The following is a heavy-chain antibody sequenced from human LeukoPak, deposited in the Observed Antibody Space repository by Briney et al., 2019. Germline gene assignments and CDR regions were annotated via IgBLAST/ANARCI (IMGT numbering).Heavy chain of an antibody. D-gene: IGHD3-22*01. CDR2: ISYDGSNK. J-gene: IGHJ4*02. Sequence: GGSLRLSCAASGFTFSSYAMHWVRQAPGKGLEWVAVISYDGSNKYYADSVKGRFTISRDNSKNTLYLQMNSLRAEDTAVYYCAKVDSSGFPIYWGQGTLVTVSS. V-gene: IGHV3-30*04. CDR3: AKVDSSGFPIY. CDR1: GFTFSSYA.